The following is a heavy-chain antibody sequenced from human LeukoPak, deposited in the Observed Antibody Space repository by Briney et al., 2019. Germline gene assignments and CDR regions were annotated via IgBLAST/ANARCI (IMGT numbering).Heavy chain of an antibody. CDR3: ARNGLTTGAKSYYYYMDV. D-gene: IGHD1-1*01. J-gene: IGHJ6*03. V-gene: IGHV1-18*01. Sequence: ASVKVSCKASGYTFTSYGISWVRQAPGQGLEWMGWISAYNGNTNYAQKLQGGVTMTTDTSTSTAYMELRSLRSDDTAVYYCARNGLTTGAKSYYYYMDVWGKGTTVTVSS. CDR1: GYTFTSYG. CDR2: ISAYNGNT.